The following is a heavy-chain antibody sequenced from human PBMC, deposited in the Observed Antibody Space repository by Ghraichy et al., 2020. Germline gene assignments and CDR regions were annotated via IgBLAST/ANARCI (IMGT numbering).Heavy chain of an antibody. V-gene: IGHV3-15*01. Sequence: GGSLRLSCAASGLIFSDAWMSWVRQAPGRGLEWVGRIKTRSSGGTTDYAAPVKGRFTISRDDYEKTLYLQMNGLKTDDTGVYYCTTLSMTVTHGGDYWGRGTLVTVCS. CDR1: GLIFSDAW. D-gene: IGHD4-17*01. CDR2: IKTRSSGGTT. J-gene: IGHJ4*02. CDR3: TTLSMTVTHGGDY.